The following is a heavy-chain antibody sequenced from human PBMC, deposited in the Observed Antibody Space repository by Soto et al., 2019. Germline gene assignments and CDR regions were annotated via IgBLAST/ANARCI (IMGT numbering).Heavy chain of an antibody. D-gene: IGHD6-19*01. CDR3: ARQEIAVAGTGYYYGMDV. Sequence: ASVKVSCKASGYTFTGYYMHWVRQAPGQGLEWMGWINPNSGGTNYAQKFQGWVTMTRDTSISTAYMELSRLRSDDTAVYYCARQEIAVAGTGYYYGMDVWGQGTTVTVSS. CDR2: INPNSGGT. CDR1: GYTFTGYY. V-gene: IGHV1-2*04. J-gene: IGHJ6*02.